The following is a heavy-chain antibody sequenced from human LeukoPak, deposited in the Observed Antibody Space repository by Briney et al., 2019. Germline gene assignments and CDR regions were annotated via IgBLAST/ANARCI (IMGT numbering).Heavy chain of an antibody. CDR3: ARDQMGGDGPKRWNWFDP. V-gene: IGHV4-61*01. D-gene: IGHD5-24*01. Sequence: SETLSLTCTVSGGSVSSGSYYWSWIRQPPGKGLEWIGYIYYSGSTNYNPSLKSRVTISVDTSKNQFSLKLSSVTAADTAVYYCARDQMGGDGPKRWNWFDPWGQGTLVTVSS. CDR1: GGSVSSGSYY. CDR2: IYYSGST. J-gene: IGHJ5*02.